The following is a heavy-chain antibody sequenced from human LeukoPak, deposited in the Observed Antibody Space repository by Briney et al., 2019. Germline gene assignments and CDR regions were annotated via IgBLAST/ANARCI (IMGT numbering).Heavy chain of an antibody. J-gene: IGHJ4*02. D-gene: IGHD2-2*01. Sequence: GGSLRLSCAASGFTFSSYGMHWVRQAPGKGLEWVAFIRYDGSNKYYVDSVKGRFTISRDNSKNTLYLQMNSLRAEDTAVYYCAKDRIVVVPAAQFDYWGQGALVTVSS. V-gene: IGHV3-30*02. CDR1: GFTFSSYG. CDR2: IRYDGSNK. CDR3: AKDRIVVVPAAQFDY.